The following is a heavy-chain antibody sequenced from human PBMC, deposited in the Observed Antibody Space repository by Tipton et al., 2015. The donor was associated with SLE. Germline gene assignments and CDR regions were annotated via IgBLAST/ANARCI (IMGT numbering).Heavy chain of an antibody. Sequence: TLSLTCTVSSGSVSSGAYYWSWIRQHPGKGLEWIGYVFSSGTTYYNPSLQGRLSMSLDTSKNQLSLQLSSVTSADTAVYYCARVGDYYNSGSRVFDHWGQGILVTVSS. V-gene: IGHV4-31*03. CDR3: ARVGDYYNSGSRVFDH. D-gene: IGHD3-10*01. J-gene: IGHJ4*02. CDR2: VFSSGTT. CDR1: SGSVSSGAYY.